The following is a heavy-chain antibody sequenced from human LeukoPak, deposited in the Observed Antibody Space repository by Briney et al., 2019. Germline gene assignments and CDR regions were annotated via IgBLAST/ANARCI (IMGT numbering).Heavy chain of an antibody. CDR1: GYSFTSYW. D-gene: IGHD2-2*02. J-gene: IGHJ3*02. V-gene: IGHV5-51*01. CDR2: IYPGDSDT. Sequence: ESLKISCKGSGYSFTSYWIGWVRQMPGKGLEWMGIIYPGDSDTRYSPSFQGQVTISADKSISTAYLQWSSLKASDTAMYYCATAILRRCSSTSCYKRDDAFDIWGQGTMVTVSS. CDR3: ATAILRRCSSTSCYKRDDAFDI.